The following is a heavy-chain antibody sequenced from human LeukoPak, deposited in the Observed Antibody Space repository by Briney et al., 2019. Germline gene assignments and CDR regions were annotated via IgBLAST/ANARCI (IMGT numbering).Heavy chain of an antibody. J-gene: IGHJ6*02. CDR3: ARNIVVVTAIGMDV. CDR2: INPNSGGT. Sequence: ASVKVSCKASGYTFTGYYMHWVRQAPGQGLEWMGWINPNSGGTNYAQKFQGRVTMTRDTSISTAYMELSRLRSDDTAVYYCARNIVVVTAIGMDVWGQGTTVTVSS. CDR1: GYTFTGYY. D-gene: IGHD2-21*02. V-gene: IGHV1-2*02.